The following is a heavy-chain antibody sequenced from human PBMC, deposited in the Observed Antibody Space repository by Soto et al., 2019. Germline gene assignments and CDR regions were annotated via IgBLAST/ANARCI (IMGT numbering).Heavy chain of an antibody. J-gene: IGHJ4*02. D-gene: IGHD3-10*01. CDR2: ITSSSTYM. CDR1: GFTFSSYD. Sequence: EVQLVESGGGLGKPGGSLRLSCAASGFTFSSYDMNWVRQAPGKGLECVSSITSSSTYMNYADSVKGRFTTSRDNAGNSLYLQMNSLRAEDTAVYYCARVGMASGNGYGSGSYDIWGQGTLITVSS. V-gene: IGHV3-21*02. CDR3: ARVGMASGNGYGSGSYDI.